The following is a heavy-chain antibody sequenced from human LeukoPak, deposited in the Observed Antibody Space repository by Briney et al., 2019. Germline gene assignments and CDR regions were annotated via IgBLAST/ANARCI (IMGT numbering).Heavy chain of an antibody. V-gene: IGHV4-59*08. CDR1: VGSISSYY. CDR2: IYYSEST. J-gene: IGHJ4*02. CDR3: ATLRFGSGSWAIEY. Sequence: SETLSLTCTVSVGSISSYYWSWIRQPPGKGLEYIGYIYYSESTNYNPSLKSRVTISVDTSKNQFSLKLSSVTAADTAIYYCATLRFGSGSWAIEYWGQGTLVPVSS. D-gene: IGHD3-10*01.